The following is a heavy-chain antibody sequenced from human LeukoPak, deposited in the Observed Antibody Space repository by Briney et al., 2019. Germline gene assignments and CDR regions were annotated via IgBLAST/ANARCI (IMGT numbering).Heavy chain of an antibody. J-gene: IGHJ4*02. CDR3: AKDLNYDFWSGLGN. CDR1: GFTFSSYG. V-gene: IGHV3-33*06. Sequence: SGRSLRLSCAASGFTFSSYGMHWVRQAPGKGLEWVAGIWYDGNNKYYADSVKGRFTISRDNSKNTLYLQMNSLRAEDTAVYYCAKDLNYDFWSGLGNWGQGTLVTVSS. CDR2: IWYDGNNK. D-gene: IGHD3-3*01.